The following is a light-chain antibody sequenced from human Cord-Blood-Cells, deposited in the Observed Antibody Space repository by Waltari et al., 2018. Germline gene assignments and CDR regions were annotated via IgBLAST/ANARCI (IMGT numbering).Light chain of an antibody. V-gene: IGLV2-23*02. CDR3: CSYAGSSTFV. Sequence: QSALTQPASVSGSHGQSITISCTGTSSDVGSYNLVSWYQQHPGKAPKLMIYEVSKRPSGVSKRFSGSKSGNTASLTISGLQAEDEADYYCCSYAGSSTFVFGTGTKVTVL. CDR2: EVS. J-gene: IGLJ1*01. CDR1: SSDVGSYNL.